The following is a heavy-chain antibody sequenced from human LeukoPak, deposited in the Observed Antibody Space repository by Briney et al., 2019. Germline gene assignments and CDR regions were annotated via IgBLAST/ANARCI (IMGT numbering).Heavy chain of an antibody. J-gene: IGHJ5*02. CDR2: IYYSGST. Sequence: SETLSLTCTVSGGSISSSSYYWSWIRQPPGKGLEWIGYIYYSGSTNYNPSLKSRVTISVDTSKNQFSLKLSSVTAADTAVYYCARVGYCSSTSCYGDSIWFDPWGQGTLVTVSS. V-gene: IGHV4-61*01. CDR3: ARVGYCSSTSCYGDSIWFDP. CDR1: GGSISSSSYY. D-gene: IGHD2-2*01.